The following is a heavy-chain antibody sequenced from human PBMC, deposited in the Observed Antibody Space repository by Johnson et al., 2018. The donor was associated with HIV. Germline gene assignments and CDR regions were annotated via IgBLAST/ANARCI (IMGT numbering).Heavy chain of an antibody. J-gene: IGHJ3*02. V-gene: IGHV3-20*04. CDR2: INWNGGSV. Sequence: VQLVESGGGVVQPGRSLRLSCAGSGFIFDDYGMRWVRQPPGKGLEWVSGINWNGGSVGYADSVKGRFIISRDNANNSLYLQMNSLRAEDTAVYYCARDRVPDAFDIWGQGTMVTVSS. D-gene: IGHD3-3*01. CDR3: ARDRVPDAFDI. CDR1: GFIFDDYG.